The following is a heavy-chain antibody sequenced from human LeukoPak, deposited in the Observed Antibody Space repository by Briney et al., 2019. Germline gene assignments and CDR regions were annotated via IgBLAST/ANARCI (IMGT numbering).Heavy chain of an antibody. CDR3: ASSHYYGSGFDP. Sequence: GGSLRLSCAASEFSVGSNYMTWVRQAPGKGLEWVSLIYSGGSTYYADSVKGRFTISRDNSKNTLYLQMNSLRAEDTAVYYCASSHYYGSGFDPWGQGTLVSVTS. V-gene: IGHV3-53*01. CDR1: EFSVGSNY. J-gene: IGHJ5*02. CDR2: IYSGGST. D-gene: IGHD3-10*01.